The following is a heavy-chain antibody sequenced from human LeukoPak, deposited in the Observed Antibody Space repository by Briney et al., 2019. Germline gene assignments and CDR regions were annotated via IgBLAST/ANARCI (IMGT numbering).Heavy chain of an antibody. CDR2: INPGGGT. J-gene: IGHJ6*03. CDR3: ALAGVRWRDYHMGA. D-gene: IGHD2-15*01. CDR1: GGSFSGSY. Sequence: SETLSLTCAAYGGSFSGSYWSWIRQAPGKGLEWIGEINPGGGTNYNPSLKRRVTLSGNTSKNQLSLMLTSLTAADSAVYYCALAGVRWRDYHMGAWGTGTTVTVSS. V-gene: IGHV4-34*01.